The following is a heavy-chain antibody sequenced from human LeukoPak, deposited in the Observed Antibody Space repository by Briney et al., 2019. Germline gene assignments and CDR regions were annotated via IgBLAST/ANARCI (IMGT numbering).Heavy chain of an antibody. J-gene: IGHJ5*02. V-gene: IGHV1-8*01. CDR3: ARSRFGELAWFDP. CDR2: MNPNSGNT. D-gene: IGHD3-10*01. Sequence: ASVKVSCEASGYTFTSYDINWVRQATGQGLEWMGWMNPNSGNTGYAQKFQGRVTMTRDTSISTAYMELSSLRSEDTAVYYCARSRFGELAWFDPWGQGTLVTVSS. CDR1: GYTFTSYD.